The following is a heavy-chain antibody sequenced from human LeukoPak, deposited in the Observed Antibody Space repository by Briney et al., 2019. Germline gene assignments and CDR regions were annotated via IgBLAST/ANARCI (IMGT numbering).Heavy chain of an antibody. CDR3: ARLPTVTFFDY. Sequence: SETLSLTCTVSGGSISSSSYYWGWIRQPPGKGLEWIGSIYYSGSTYHNPSLKSRVTISVDTSKNQFSLRLSSVTAADTAVYYCARLPTVTFFDYWGQGTLVTVSS. V-gene: IGHV4-39*01. CDR2: IYYSGST. J-gene: IGHJ4*02. CDR1: GGSISSSSYY. D-gene: IGHD4-17*01.